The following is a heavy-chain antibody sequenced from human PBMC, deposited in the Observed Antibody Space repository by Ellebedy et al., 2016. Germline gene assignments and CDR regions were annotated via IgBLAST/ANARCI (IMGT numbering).Heavy chain of an antibody. J-gene: IGHJ6*02. V-gene: IGHV1-69*04. CDR2: IIPILGIA. D-gene: IGHD3-16*02. Sequence: SVKVSXKASRGTFSSYAISWVRQAPGQGLEWMGRIIPILGIANYAQKFQGRVTITADKSTGTAYMELSSLRSEDTAVYYCARQSYDYVWGSYRIYYYYGMDVWGQGTTVTVSS. CDR1: RGTFSSYA. CDR3: ARQSYDYVWGSYRIYYYYGMDV.